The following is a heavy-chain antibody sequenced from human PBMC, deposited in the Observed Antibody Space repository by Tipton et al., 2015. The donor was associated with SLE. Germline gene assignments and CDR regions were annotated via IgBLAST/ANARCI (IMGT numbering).Heavy chain of an antibody. CDR2: IYYSGST. Sequence: LRLSCTVSGGSISSYYWSWIRQPPGKGLEWIGYIYYSGSTNYNPSLKSRVTISVDTSKNQFSLKLSSVTAADTAVYYCVRGGGSSSGRWFDPWGRGTLVTVSS. J-gene: IGHJ5*02. CDR3: VRGGGSSSGRWFDP. CDR1: GGSISSYY. D-gene: IGHD3-10*01. V-gene: IGHV4-59*01.